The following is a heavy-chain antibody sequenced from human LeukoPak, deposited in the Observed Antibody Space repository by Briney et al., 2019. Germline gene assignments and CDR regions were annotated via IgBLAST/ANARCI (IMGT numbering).Heavy chain of an antibody. CDR2: IYPGDSDI. V-gene: IGHV5-51*01. CDR3: ARKPLTNDAFDI. Sequence: GESLKISCKGSEYSFNTYWIGWVRQMPGKGLEWMGMIYPGDSDIRYSPSFRGQVTISVDKSTTTAYLQWSSLKASDTAMYYCARKPLTNDAFDIWGQGTMVTVSS. J-gene: IGHJ3*02. D-gene: IGHD1-14*01. CDR1: EYSFNTYW.